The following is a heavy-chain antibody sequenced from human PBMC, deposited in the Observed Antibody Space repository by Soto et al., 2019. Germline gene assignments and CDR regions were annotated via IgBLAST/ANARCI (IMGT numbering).Heavy chain of an antibody. CDR3: AGSADIVGATSGAFDI. D-gene: IGHD1-26*01. J-gene: IGHJ3*02. Sequence: QMQLVQSGPEVKKPGTSVKVSCKASGFTFTSSAVQWVRQARGQRLEWIGWIVVGSGNTNYAQKFQERVTITGDMSTSTAYMELSSLRSEDTSVYYCAGSADIVGATSGAFDIWGKGTMVTVSS. CDR1: GFTFTSSA. CDR2: IVVGSGNT. V-gene: IGHV1-58*01.